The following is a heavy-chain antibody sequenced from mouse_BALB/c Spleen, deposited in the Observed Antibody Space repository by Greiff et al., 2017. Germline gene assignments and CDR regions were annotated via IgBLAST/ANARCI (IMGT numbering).Heavy chain of an antibody. Sequence: QVQLQQPGAELVRPGASVKLSCKASGYTFTSYWINWVKQRPGQGLEWIGNIYPSDSYTNYNQKFKDKATLTVDKSSSTAYMQLSSPTSEDSAVYYCTRGGNYGFAYWGQGTLVTVSA. CDR1: GYTFTSYW. J-gene: IGHJ3*01. CDR2: IYPSDSYT. D-gene: IGHD2-1*01. CDR3: TRGGNYGFAY. V-gene: IGHV1-69*02.